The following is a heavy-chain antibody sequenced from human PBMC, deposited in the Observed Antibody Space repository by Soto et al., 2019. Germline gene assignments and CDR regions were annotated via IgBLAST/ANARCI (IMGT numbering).Heavy chain of an antibody. CDR1: GGSISSFY. V-gene: IGHV4-59*01. J-gene: IGHJ4*02. D-gene: IGHD6-13*01. CDR2: VYNSGGT. Sequence: SETLSLTCTVSGGSISSFYWSWIRQPPGKGLEWIGYVYNSGGTNYNPSLKSRVTISVDTSKNQFSLKLSSVTAADTAMYFCAGASSSSWAEFDCWGQGTLVTVS. CDR3: AGASSSSWAEFDC.